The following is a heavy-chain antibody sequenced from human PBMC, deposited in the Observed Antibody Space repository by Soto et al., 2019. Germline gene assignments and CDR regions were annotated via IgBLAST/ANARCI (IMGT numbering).Heavy chain of an antibody. CDR3: ARDLSKYYYDSSGSYD. CDR1: GFTFSSYA. J-gene: IGHJ4*02. CDR2: ISYDGSSK. Sequence: PGGSLRLSCAASGFTFSSYAMHWVRQAPGKGLEWVAVISYDGSSKYYADSVKGRFTTSRDNSKNTLYLQMNSLRAEDTAVYYCARDLSKYYYDSSGSYDWGQGTLVTVSS. D-gene: IGHD3-22*01. V-gene: IGHV3-30-3*01.